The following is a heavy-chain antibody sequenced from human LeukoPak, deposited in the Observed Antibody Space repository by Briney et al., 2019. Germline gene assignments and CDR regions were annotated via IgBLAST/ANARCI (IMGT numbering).Heavy chain of an antibody. D-gene: IGHD3-10*01. CDR1: GYTFTVYF. CDR2: MNPDNGGT. CDR3: ARDIGSGSYY. V-gene: IGHV1-2*02. J-gene: IGHJ4*02. Sequence: ASVKVSCKASGYTFTVYFMHWVRQAPGQGLEWMGLMNPDNGGTHYAQKFQGRVTMTRDTSINTAYMELSRLRSDDTAVYYCARDIGSGSYYWGQGTLVTVSS.